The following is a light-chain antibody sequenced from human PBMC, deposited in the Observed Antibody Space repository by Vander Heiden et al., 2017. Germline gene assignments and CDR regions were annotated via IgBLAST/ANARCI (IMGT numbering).Light chain of an antibody. V-gene: IGKV3D-11*02. CDR2: DAS. Sequence: EIVLTQSPATLSLSPGERATLSCRASQSVSSYLAWYQQKPGQAPRLLIYDASNRATGIPARFSGSGNGTDFTLTISSLEPEDFAVYYCQQRSNWHSISFGQGTLMEIK. CDR1: QSVSSY. J-gene: IGKJ5*01. CDR3: QQRSNWHSIS.